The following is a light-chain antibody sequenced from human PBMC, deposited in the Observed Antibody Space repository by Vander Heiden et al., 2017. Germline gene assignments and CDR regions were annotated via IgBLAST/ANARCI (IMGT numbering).Light chain of an antibody. J-gene: IGKJ1*01. CDR1: QDITKS. Sequence: DIQVTQSPSSLSASEGDRVTITCQASQDITKSISWFQQKPGKAPPLLIYGTSNLERGGPSRFSGSGSWSDFTFSISNVQPADIATYYCQQDANLPWTFGQGTKVELK. CDR2: GTS. CDR3: QQDANLPWT. V-gene: IGKV1-33*01.